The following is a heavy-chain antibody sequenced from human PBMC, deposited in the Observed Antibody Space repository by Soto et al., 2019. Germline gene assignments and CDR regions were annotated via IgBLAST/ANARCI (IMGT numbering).Heavy chain of an antibody. CDR3: AKNQGVELVPLATVDWFDP. CDR2: VSYDANIK. D-gene: IGHD1-26*01. Sequence: QVRLVESGGGVVQPGGTLRLSCAGSGFPFKSYSMHWVRHVPGRGLEWVALVSYDANIKHYADSVKGRFTISRDNSKSTVYLELNNLSAEDTAVYHCAKNQGVELVPLATVDWFDPWGQGSVVTVSS. J-gene: IGHJ5*02. CDR1: GFPFKSYS. V-gene: IGHV3-30*18.